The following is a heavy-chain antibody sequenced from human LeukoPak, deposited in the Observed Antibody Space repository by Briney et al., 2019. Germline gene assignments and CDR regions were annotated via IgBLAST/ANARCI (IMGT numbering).Heavy chain of an antibody. CDR1: GGPLSSNTYY. Sequence: PSEPLSLTCTVSGGPLSSNTYYWGWIRQPPGKGLEWIGSISHSGSAYYNPSLKSRVSISVDTSMTQMSLKLSSVTASDTAVYYCASPPSYYYETSGYSHDAFDLWGQGTMITVSS. D-gene: IGHD3-22*01. CDR2: ISHSGSA. V-gene: IGHV4-39*01. J-gene: IGHJ3*01. CDR3: ASPPSYYYETSGYSHDAFDL.